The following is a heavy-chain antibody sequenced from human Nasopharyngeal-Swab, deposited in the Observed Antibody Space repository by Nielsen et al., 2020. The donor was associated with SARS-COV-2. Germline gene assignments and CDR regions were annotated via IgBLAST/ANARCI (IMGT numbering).Heavy chain of an antibody. CDR1: GFTFSKFW. J-gene: IGHJ4*02. V-gene: IGHV3-7*04. CDR3: ARGKQWLDRGSDY. CDR2: IKEDGSEA. D-gene: IGHD6-19*01. Sequence: GGSLRLSCAASGFTFSKFWMNWVRQAPGKGLEWVANIKEDGSEAHYVGSVRGRFTISRDNAENSLYLQMNSLRAEDTAVYYCARGKQWLDRGSDYWGQGTLVTVSS.